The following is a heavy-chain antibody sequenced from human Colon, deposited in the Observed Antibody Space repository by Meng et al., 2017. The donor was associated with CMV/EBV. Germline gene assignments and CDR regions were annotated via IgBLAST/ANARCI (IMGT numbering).Heavy chain of an antibody. V-gene: IGHV3-48*03. J-gene: IGHJ6*02. Sequence: GGSLRLSCAASGFTFSSYEMNWVRQAPGKGLEWVSYISSSGSTIYYADSVKGRFTISRDNAKNSLYLQMNSLRAEDTAVYYCAREGTTLRDYYYYGMDVWGQGTTVTVSS. D-gene: IGHD2-2*01. CDR1: GFTFSSYE. CDR3: AREGTTLRDYYYYGMDV. CDR2: ISSSGSTI.